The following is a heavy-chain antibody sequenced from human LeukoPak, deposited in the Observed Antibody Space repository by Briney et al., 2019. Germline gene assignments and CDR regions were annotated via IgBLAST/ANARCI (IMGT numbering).Heavy chain of an antibody. CDR1: GGSFSGYY. J-gene: IGHJ4*02. V-gene: IGHV4-34*01. CDR3: ASRGLRSRYASTLDY. D-gene: IGHD6-13*01. Sequence: SETLSLTCAVYGGSFSGYYWSWIRQPPGKGLEWIGEINHSGSTNYNPSLKSRVTISVDTSKNQFSLKLSSVTAADTAVYYCASRGLRSRYASTLDYWGRGTLVTVSS. CDR2: INHSGST.